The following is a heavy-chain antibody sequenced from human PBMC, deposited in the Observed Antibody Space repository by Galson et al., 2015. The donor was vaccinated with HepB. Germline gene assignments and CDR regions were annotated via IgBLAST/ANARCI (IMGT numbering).Heavy chain of an antibody. CDR3: ASARSYYYYYMDV. CDR2: IYTSGST. CDR1: GDSISRYY. Sequence: ETLSLTCAVSGDSISRYYWSWIRQPAGKGLEWIGRIYTSGSTNYNPSLKSRVTMSVDTSKNRFSLKLSSVTAADTAVYYCASARSYYYYYMDVWGKGTTVTVSS. V-gene: IGHV4-4*07. J-gene: IGHJ6*03.